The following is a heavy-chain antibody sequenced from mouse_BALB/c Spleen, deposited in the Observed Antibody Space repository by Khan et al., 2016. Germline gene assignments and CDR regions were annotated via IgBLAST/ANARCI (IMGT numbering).Heavy chain of an antibody. J-gene: IGHJ2*01. CDR1: GYTFTDYA. CDR2: IYPGSGST. D-gene: IGHD2-4*01. CDR3: ARGRAMITTPFGY. V-gene: IGHV1-81*01. Sequence: QVQLQQSGPELVKPGASVKMSCKASGYTFTDYAISWVKQRTGQGLEWIGEIYPGSGSTYYNEKFKGKATLTADKSSNTAYMQLSSLTSEDSAVYFSARGRAMITTPFGYWGQGTTLTVSS.